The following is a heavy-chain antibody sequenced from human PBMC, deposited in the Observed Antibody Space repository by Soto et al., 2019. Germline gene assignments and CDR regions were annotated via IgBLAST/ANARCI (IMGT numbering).Heavy chain of an antibody. D-gene: IGHD3-16*01. V-gene: IGHV3-43*01. J-gene: IGHJ5*01. CDR1: GFTFEDYT. CDR3: AKDGSQKDDDGNWLGS. CDR2: IRWDGGTT. Sequence: EVQLVESGGDVVQPGGSLRLSCAASGFTFEDYTIHWVRQAPGKALEWVSLIRWDGGTTYYTHAVKGRFNISRDNSKNALYLQMNSLSPEDTALYYCAKDGSQKDDDGNWLGSWGQGTLVTVSS.